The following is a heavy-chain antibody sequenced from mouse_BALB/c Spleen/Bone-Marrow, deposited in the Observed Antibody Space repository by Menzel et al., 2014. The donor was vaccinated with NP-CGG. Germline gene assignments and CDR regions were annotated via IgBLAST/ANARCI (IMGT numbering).Heavy chain of an antibody. D-gene: IGHD2-2*01. CDR1: EYEFPSHD. CDR3: ARHGGYDPFAY. Sequence: EVKLQESGGGLVQPGESLKLSCESNEYEFPSHDMSWVRRTLEKRLELVAAINSDGGSTYYPDTMERRFIISRDNTKKTLYLQMSSLRSEDTALYYCARHGGYDPFAYWGQGTLVTVSA. V-gene: IGHV5-2*01. CDR2: INSDGGST. J-gene: IGHJ3*01.